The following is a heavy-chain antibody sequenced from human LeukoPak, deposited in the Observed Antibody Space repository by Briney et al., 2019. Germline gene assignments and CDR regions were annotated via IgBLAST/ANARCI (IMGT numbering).Heavy chain of an antibody. V-gene: IGHV3-48*03. CDR1: GFTFGSYE. D-gene: IGHD3-10*01. CDR2: ISSSGSTI. J-gene: IGHJ4*02. CDR3: AREDGDYYFDY. Sequence: AGGSLRLSCAASGFTFGSYEMNWVRQAPGKGLEWVSYISSSGSTIYYADSVKGRFTISRDNAKNSLYLQMNSLRAEDTAVYYCAREDGDYYFDYWGQGTLVTVSS.